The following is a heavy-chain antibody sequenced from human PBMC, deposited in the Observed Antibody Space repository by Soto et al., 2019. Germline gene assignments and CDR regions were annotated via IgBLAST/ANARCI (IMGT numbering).Heavy chain of an antibody. CDR3: AKSTYYDILTAPLTFYGMDV. J-gene: IGHJ6*02. V-gene: IGHV3-23*01. CDR1: GFTFSSYA. Sequence: PGGSLRLSCAASGFTFSSYAMSWVRQAPGKGLEWVSAISGSGGSTYYADSVKGRFTISRDNSKNTLYLQMNSLRAEDTAVYYCAKSTYYDILTAPLTFYGMDVRGQGTTVPVSS. CDR2: ISGSGGST. D-gene: IGHD3-9*01.